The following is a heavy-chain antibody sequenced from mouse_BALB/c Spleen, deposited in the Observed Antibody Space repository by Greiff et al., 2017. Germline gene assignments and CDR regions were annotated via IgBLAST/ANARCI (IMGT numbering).Heavy chain of an antibody. CDR3: VRPSYDGYWYFDV. Sequence: EVKLVESGGGLVQPKGSLKLSCAASGFTFNTYAMNWVRQAPGKGLEWVARIRSKSNNYATYYADSVKDRFTISRDDSQSMLYLQMNNLKTEDTAMYYCVRPSYDGYWYFDVWGAGTTVTVSS. D-gene: IGHD2-3*01. CDR1: GFTFNTYA. J-gene: IGHJ1*01. V-gene: IGHV10-1*02. CDR2: IRSKSNNYAT.